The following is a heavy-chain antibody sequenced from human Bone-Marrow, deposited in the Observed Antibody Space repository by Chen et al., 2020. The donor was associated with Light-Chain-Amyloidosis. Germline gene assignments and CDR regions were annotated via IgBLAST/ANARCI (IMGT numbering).Heavy chain of an antibody. CDR1: GLIVTTNY. D-gene: IGHD3-16*01. Sequence: EVQLVETGGDLIQLGKSLRLSCAASGLIVTTNYMNWVRQAPGKGLEWVLIIYSGGTTEYADSVKSRFTISIDSSKNIVYLQMSSLRVEDTAVYYCARDVGITRPPAMDVWGQGTTVTVSS. J-gene: IGHJ6*02. V-gene: IGHV3-53*02. CDR2: IYSGGTT. CDR3: ARDVGITRPPAMDV.